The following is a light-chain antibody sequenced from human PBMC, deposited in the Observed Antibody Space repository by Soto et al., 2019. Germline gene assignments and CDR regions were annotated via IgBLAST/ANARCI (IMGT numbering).Light chain of an antibody. V-gene: IGKV1-39*01. CDR2: AAH. Sequence: IQMTQSPDSLSASLGDRVTVTCRASQDISQSVNWYQQKPAKPPKLLIYAAHILESGVPSRFSASGAGTDFTLTINSLQPEDVSTYPCHQSSVTPHTFGQGTLLQIK. CDR3: HQSSVTPHT. CDR1: QDISQS. J-gene: IGKJ2*01.